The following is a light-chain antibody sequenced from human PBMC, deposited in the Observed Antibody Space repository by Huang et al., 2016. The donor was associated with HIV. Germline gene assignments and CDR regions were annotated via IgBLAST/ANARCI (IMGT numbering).Light chain of an antibody. CDR3: MQGTHWPLT. V-gene: IGKV2-30*02. J-gene: IGKJ4*01. CDR2: KVS. CDR1: QSLLHSDGNNY. Sequence: DVVMTQSPLSLPVTLGQPASISCRSSQSLLHSDGNNYLIWLQQRPGHSPRRLIYKVSNRDSGVPDRFSGSGSGSDFTLRISRVEPEDVGVYYCMQGTHWPLTFGGGTKVEIK.